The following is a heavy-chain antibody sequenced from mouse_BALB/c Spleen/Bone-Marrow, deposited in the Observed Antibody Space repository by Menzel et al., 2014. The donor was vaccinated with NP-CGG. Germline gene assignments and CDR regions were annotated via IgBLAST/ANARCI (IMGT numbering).Heavy chain of an antibody. CDR2: INSGDSN. CDR3: ARSTMITTGNYFDY. J-gene: IGHJ2*01. D-gene: IGHD2-4*01. CDR1: GFTFSSYA. Sequence: EVKLMESGGGLVKLGGSLKLSCAASGFTFSSYAMSWVRQTPEKRLEWVASINSGDSNYYPDSVKGRFTISRDNARNILYLQMSSLRSEDTAMYYCARSTMITTGNYFDYWGQGTTLTVSS. V-gene: IGHV5-6-5*01.